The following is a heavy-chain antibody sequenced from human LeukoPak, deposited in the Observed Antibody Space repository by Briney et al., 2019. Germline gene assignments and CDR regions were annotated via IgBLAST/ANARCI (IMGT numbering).Heavy chain of an antibody. CDR3: ARALNPYYYDSSGYSTFDY. V-gene: IGHV1-69*13. D-gene: IGHD3-22*01. J-gene: IGHJ4*02. Sequence: ASVKVSCKASGGTFSSYAISWVRQAPGQGLEWVGGIIPIFGTANYAQKFQGRVTITADESTSTAYMELSSLRSEDTAVYYCARALNPYYYDSSGYSTFDYWGQGTLVTVSS. CDR2: IIPIFGTA. CDR1: GGTFSSYA.